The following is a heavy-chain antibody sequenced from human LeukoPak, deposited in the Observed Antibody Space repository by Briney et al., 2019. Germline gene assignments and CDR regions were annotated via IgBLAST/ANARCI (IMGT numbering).Heavy chain of an antibody. V-gene: IGHV4-59*10. CDR3: ARPAGPGYYYYFDY. Sequence: SETLSLTCAVYGGSFSGYYWSWIRQPAGKGLEWIGRIYTSGSTNYNPSLKSRVTISVDTSKNQFSLKLTSVTAADTAVYYCARPAGPGYYYYFDYWGQGTLVTVSS. CDR1: GGSFSGYY. D-gene: IGHD3-22*01. CDR2: IYTSGST. J-gene: IGHJ4*02.